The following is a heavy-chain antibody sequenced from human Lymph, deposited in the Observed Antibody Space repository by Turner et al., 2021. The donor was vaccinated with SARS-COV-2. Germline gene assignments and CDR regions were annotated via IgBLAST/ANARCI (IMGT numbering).Heavy chain of an antibody. CDR1: GFTFSTYS. V-gene: IGHV3-21*01. J-gene: IGHJ4*02. CDR3: ARDIPTTADYFDY. D-gene: IGHD4-17*01. CDR2: ISSSSSYI. Sequence: EVQLVKSGAGLVKPGRSLRLSFAASGFTFSTYSMNWVRQAPGKGLEWISSISSSSSYIYYADSVKGRFTISRDDAKNSLYLQMNSLRAEDTAVYYCARDIPTTADYFDYWGQGTLVTVSS.